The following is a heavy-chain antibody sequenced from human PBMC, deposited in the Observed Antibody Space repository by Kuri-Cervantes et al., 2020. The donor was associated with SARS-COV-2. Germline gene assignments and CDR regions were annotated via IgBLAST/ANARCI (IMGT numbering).Heavy chain of an antibody. CDR3: TRDDFWSGYYRD. Sequence: GGSLRLSCTASGFTFGDYAMSWVRQAPGKGLEWVGFIRSKAYGGTTEYAASVKGRFTTSRDDSKSIAYLQMNSLKTEDTAVYYCTRDDFWSGYYRDWGQGTLVTVSS. CDR2: IRSKAYGGTT. CDR1: GFTFGDYA. J-gene: IGHJ4*02. D-gene: IGHD3-3*01. V-gene: IGHV3-49*04.